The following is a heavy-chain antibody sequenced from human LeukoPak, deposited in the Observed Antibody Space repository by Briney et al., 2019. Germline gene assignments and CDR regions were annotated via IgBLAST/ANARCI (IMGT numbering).Heavy chain of an antibody. CDR1: GYTFSGYY. V-gene: IGHV1-46*01. J-gene: IGHJ4*02. CDR2: FSPSGAGT. CDR3: ARGYSTTMGTY. Sequence: EASVKVSCKASGYTFSGYYMHWVRQRPGQGLEWMGMFSPSGAGTGYAQKFQGRVTMTRDTSTSTVYMELSSLRSEDTAVYFCARGYSTTMGTYWGQGTLVTVSS. D-gene: IGHD2-2*01.